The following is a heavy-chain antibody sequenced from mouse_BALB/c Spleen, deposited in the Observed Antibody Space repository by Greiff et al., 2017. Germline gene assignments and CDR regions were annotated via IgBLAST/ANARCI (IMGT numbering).Heavy chain of an antibody. CDR3: STVVATGKAMDY. CDR1: GFNIKDTY. CDR2: IDPANGNT. J-gene: IGHJ4*01. V-gene: IGHV14-3*02. D-gene: IGHD1-1*01. Sequence: EVQLQQSGAELVKPGASVKLSCTASGFNIKDTYMHWVKQRPEQGLEWIGRIDPANGNTKYDPKFQGKATITADTSSNTAYLQLSSLTSEDTAVYYCSTVVATGKAMDYWGQGTSVTVSS.